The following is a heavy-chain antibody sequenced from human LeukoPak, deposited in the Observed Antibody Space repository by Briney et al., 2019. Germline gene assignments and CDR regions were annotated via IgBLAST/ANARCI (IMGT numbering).Heavy chain of an antibody. D-gene: IGHD3-10*01. CDR3: ASTTMVRGVIPHLTPSDYYGMDV. J-gene: IGHJ6*02. Sequence: GASVKVSCKASGYTFTSYGISWVRQAPGQGLEWMGWISAYNGNTNYAQKLQGRVTMTTDTSTSTAYMELRSLRSDDTAVYYCASTTMVRGVIPHLTPSDYYGMDVWGQGTTVTVSS. CDR1: GYTFTSYG. CDR2: ISAYNGNT. V-gene: IGHV1-18*01.